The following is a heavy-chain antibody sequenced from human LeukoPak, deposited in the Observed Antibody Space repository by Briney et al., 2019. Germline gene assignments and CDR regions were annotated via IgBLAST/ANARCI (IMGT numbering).Heavy chain of an antibody. J-gene: IGHJ4*02. D-gene: IGHD6-13*01. Sequence: ASVKVSCKVSGYTLTELSMHWVRQAPGKGLEWMGGFDPEDGETIYAQKFQGRVTMTEDTSTDTAYMELSSLRSEDTAVYYCATGGAAAAPVYFDYWGQGTLVTVSP. CDR1: GYTLTELS. CDR3: ATGGAAAAPVYFDY. V-gene: IGHV1-24*01. CDR2: FDPEDGET.